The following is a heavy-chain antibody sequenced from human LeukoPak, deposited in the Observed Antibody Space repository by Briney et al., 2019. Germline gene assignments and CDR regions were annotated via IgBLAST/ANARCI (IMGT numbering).Heavy chain of an antibody. V-gene: IGHV3-30*02. J-gene: IGHJ4*02. CDR2: IRYDGSNK. CDR1: GFTFSSFG. Sequence: GGSLRLSCAASGFTFSSFGMHWVRQAPGKGLEWVAFIRYDGSNKYYADSVEGRFTISRDNSKNMLYLQMNSLRAEDTAVYYCARDIPRYCGGDCYPNYWGQGTLVTVSS. D-gene: IGHD2-21*02. CDR3: ARDIPRYCGGDCYPNY.